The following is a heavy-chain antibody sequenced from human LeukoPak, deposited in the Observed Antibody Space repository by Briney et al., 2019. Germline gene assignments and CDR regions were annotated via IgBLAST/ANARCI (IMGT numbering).Heavy chain of an antibody. CDR2: ISYDGGNK. Sequence: GGSLRLSCAASGFTFSSYAMHWVRQAPGKGLEWVAVISYDGGNKYYADSVKGRFTISRDNSKNTLYLQMNSLRAEDTAVYYCARAQEQLLWFGELWFDPWGQGTLVTVSS. CDR1: GFTFSSYA. V-gene: IGHV3-30-3*01. D-gene: IGHD3-10*01. J-gene: IGHJ5*02. CDR3: ARAQEQLLWFGELWFDP.